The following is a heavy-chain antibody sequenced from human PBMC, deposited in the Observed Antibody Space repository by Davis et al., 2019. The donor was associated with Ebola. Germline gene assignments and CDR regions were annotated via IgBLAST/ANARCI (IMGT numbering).Heavy chain of an antibody. D-gene: IGHD3-22*01. J-gene: IGHJ4*02. CDR1: GFTFRRYT. V-gene: IGHV3-21*01. CDR2: ISSSSSYI. CDR3: AREADYYDSSGYAHYFDS. Sequence: PGGSLRLSCAASGFTFRRYTMNWVRQAPGKGLEWLATISSSSSYISYADSVKVRLTISRDNAKNSRYLQMNSLRAEDTAVYYCAREADYYDSSGYAHYFDSWGQGTLVTVSS.